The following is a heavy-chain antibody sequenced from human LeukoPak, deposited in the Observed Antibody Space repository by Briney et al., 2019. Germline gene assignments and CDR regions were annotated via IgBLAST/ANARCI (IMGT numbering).Heavy chain of an antibody. Sequence: GGSLRLSCAASGFTFSSYWMTWVRQGPGKGLEWVANIKPDGSLIYYVDSVKGRFTISRDNAKNSLYLQMKSLRAEDTAVYYCAKWELYSGFYYIDYWGQGTLATVSS. CDR3: AKWELYSGFYYIDY. CDR1: GFTFSSYW. CDR2: IKPDGSLI. J-gene: IGHJ4*02. D-gene: IGHD1-26*01. V-gene: IGHV3-7*01.